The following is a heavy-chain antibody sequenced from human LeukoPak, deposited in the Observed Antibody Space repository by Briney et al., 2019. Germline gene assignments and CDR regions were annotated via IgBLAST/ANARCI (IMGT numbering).Heavy chain of an antibody. CDR2: MNPNSGNT. J-gene: IGHJ4*02. D-gene: IGHD6-13*01. V-gene: IGHV1-8*01. Sequence: ASVKVSCKASGYTFTSYDINWVRQAIGQGLEWMGWMNPNSGNTGYAQKFQGRVTMTRNTSISTAYMELSSLRSEDTAVYYCARGKVRAAAGVRSYYFDYWGQGTLVTVSS. CDR3: ARGKVRAAAGVRSYYFDY. CDR1: GYTFTSYD.